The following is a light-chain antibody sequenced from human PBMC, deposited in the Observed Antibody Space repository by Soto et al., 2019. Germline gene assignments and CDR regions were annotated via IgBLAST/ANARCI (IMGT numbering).Light chain of an antibody. CDR3: CSYAISSSYV. CDR1: SGVVGSYSH. Sequence: QSVLTQPASVSGSPGQSITIACTGTSGVVGSYSHVSWYQQHPGKAPRLIIYEGSKRPSGVSHRFSASRSDKTASLTISGLQAEDEAAYYCCSYAISSSYVFGPGTKVTVL. CDR2: EGS. J-gene: IGLJ1*01. V-gene: IGLV2-23*01.